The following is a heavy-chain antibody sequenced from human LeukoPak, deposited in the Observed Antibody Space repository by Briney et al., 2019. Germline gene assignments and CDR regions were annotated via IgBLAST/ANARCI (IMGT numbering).Heavy chain of an antibody. CDR1: GGSVTSGSYY. CDR2: ISYRGST. V-gene: IGHV4-61*01. J-gene: IGHJ4*02. Sequence: SETLSLTCSVSGGSVTSGSYYWSWIRQPPGKELEWIGYISYRGSTNYNPSLKSRVTISVDTSKNQFSLKLSSVTAADTAVYYCARVPGTEDYWGQGTLVTVSS. D-gene: IGHD1-1*01. CDR3: ARVPGTEDY.